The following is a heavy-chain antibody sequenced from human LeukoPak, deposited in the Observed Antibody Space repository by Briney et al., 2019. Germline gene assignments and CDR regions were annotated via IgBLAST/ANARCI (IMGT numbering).Heavy chain of an antibody. CDR1: GGTFSSYA. CDR2: IIPIFGTA. V-gene: IGHV1-69*05. Sequence: GASVKVSCKASGGTFSSYAISWVRQAPGQGLEWMGGIIPIFGTANYAQKFQGRVTITTDESTSTAYMELSSLRSEDTAVYYCARGQPGITGTPGWGQGTLVTVSS. J-gene: IGHJ4*02. D-gene: IGHD1-20*01. CDR3: ARGQPGITGTPG.